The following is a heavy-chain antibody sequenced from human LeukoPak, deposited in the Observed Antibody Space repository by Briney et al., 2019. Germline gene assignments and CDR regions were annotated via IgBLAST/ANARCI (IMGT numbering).Heavy chain of an antibody. CDR2: ISSSSSYI. D-gene: IGHD6-13*01. CDR1: GFTFSSYS. J-gene: IGHJ4*02. Sequence: GGSLRLSCAASGFTFSSYSMNWVRQAPGKGLEWVSSISSSSSYIYYADSVEGRFTISRDNAKNSLYLQMNSLRDEDTAVYYCARGRYSSSWDIFDYWGQGTLVTVSS. CDR3: ARGRYSSSWDIFDY. V-gene: IGHV3-21*01.